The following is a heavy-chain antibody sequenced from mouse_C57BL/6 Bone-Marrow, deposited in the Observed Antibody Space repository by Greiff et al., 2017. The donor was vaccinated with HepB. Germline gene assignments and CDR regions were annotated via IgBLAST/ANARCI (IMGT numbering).Heavy chain of an antibody. CDR3: ARVYYYGSSHAMDY. CDR2: ISNLAYSI. D-gene: IGHD1-1*01. J-gene: IGHJ4*01. CDR1: GFTFSDYG. Sequence: EVQRVESGGGLVQPGGSLKLSCAASGFTFSDYGMAWVRQAPRKGPEWVAFISNLAYSIYYADTVTGRFTISRENAKNTLYLEMSSLRSEDTAMYYCARVYYYGSSHAMDYWGQGTSVTVSS. V-gene: IGHV5-15*01.